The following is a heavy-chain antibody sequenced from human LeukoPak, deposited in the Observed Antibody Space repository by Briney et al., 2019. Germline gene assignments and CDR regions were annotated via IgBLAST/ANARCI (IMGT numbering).Heavy chain of an antibody. D-gene: IGHD3-10*01. V-gene: IGHV1-2*02. Sequence: GASVKVSCKASGYTFTGYYMHWVRQAPGQGLEWVGRINPNSGGTNYAQKLQGRVTMTTDTSTSTAYMELRSLRSDDTAVYYCASYYYGSGSYFGYAFDIWGQGTMVTVSS. CDR1: GYTFTGYY. J-gene: IGHJ3*02. CDR3: ASYYYGSGSYFGYAFDI. CDR2: INPNSGGT.